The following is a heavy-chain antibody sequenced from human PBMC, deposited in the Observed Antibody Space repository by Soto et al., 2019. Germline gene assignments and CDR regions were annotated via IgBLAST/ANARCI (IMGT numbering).Heavy chain of an antibody. Sequence: PSETLSLTCAVSGGSISSGGYSWSWIRQPPGKGMEWIGYIYHSGSTYYNPSLKSRVTISVDRSKNQFSLKLSSVTAADTAVYYCAREEIAAARLAFDYWGQGTLVTVSS. CDR1: GGSISSGGYS. J-gene: IGHJ4*02. CDR2: IYHSGST. D-gene: IGHD6-6*01. V-gene: IGHV4-30-2*01. CDR3: AREEIAAARLAFDY.